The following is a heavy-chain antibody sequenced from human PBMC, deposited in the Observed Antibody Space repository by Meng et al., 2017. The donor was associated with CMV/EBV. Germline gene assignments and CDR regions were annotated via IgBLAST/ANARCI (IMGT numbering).Heavy chain of an antibody. V-gene: IGHV4-59*01. CDR1: GVSISSYY. CDR3: ASQYSGTYYRELDY. CDR2: IYYSGSI. J-gene: IGHJ4*02. Sequence: SETLSLTCTVSGVSISSYYWSWIRQPPGKGLEWIGHIYYSGSINYNPSLKSRVTMSVDTSKNQFSLKLSSVTAADTAVYYCASQYSGTYYRELDYWGQGTLVTVSS. D-gene: IGHD1-26*01.